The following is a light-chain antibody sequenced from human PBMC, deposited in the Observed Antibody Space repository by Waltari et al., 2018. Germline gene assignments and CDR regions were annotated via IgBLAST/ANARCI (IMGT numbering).Light chain of an antibody. CDR1: QSVSTN. V-gene: IGKV3-15*01. J-gene: IGKJ1*01. CDR2: GAS. Sequence: EVVMTQSPATLSVSPGQRATLSCRASQSVSTNVAWYQQKPGQAPRLLIYGASTRATDIPARFSGSGSGTEFSLTISSLQSEDFAVYFGQQYDNWPPWTFGQGTKVEIK. CDR3: QQYDNWPPWT.